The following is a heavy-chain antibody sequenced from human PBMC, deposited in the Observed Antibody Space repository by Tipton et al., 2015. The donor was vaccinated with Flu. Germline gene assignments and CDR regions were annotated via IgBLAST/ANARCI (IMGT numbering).Heavy chain of an antibody. D-gene: IGHD4-17*01. CDR1: GYSISSGHY. CDR2: VYHTGTT. V-gene: IGHV4-38-2*01. J-gene: IGHJ4*02. CDR3: ARGNGEHDT. Sequence: TLSLTCAVSGYSISSGHYWGWIRQPPGKGLEWIGSVYHTGTTYYNPSLQSRVTISLDASKSQFSLRLTSLTDADTAIYYCARGNGEHDTWGQGTLVTVSS.